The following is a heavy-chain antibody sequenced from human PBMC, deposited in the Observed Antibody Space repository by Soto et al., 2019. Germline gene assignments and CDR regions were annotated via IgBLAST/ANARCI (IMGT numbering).Heavy chain of an antibody. V-gene: IGHV1-69*13. J-gene: IGHJ5*02. CDR3: ARAKGWDCSGGSCYSGVGNWFDP. CDR1: GGTFSSYA. CDR2: IIPIFGTA. Sequence: SVKVSCKASGGTFSSYAISWVRQAPGQGLEWMGGIIPIFGTANYAQKFQGRVTITADESTSTAYMELSSLRSEDTAVYYCARAKGWDCSGGSCYSGVGNWFDPWGQGTLVTVSS. D-gene: IGHD2-15*01.